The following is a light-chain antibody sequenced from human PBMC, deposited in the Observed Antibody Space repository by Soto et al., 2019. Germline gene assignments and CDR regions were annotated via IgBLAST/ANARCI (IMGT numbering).Light chain of an antibody. V-gene: IGKV3-15*01. J-gene: IGKJ1*01. Sequence: EIVMTQSPATLSVSPGERATLSCRASQSVSSNLAWYQQKPGQAPRLLVYGASTRATGIPARFSGSGSGTEFTLTISSLQSDDFVVYYCQQYNKWPRTFGQGTEVEIK. CDR2: GAS. CDR1: QSVSSN. CDR3: QQYNKWPRT.